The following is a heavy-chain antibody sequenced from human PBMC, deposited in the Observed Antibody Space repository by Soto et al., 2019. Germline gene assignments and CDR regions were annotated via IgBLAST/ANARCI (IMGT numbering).Heavy chain of an antibody. D-gene: IGHD3-16*01. V-gene: IGHV1-69*02. J-gene: IGHJ5*02. CDR1: GGTFSSYT. Sequence: QVQLVQSGAEVKKPGSSVKVSCKASGGTFSSYTISWVRQAPGQGLAWMGRIIPILGIANYAQKFQGRVTITADKATSTAYMERSSLRSEDTAVYYCARVGGFDHWGQGTLVTVSS. CDR3: ARVGGFDH. CDR2: IIPILGIA.